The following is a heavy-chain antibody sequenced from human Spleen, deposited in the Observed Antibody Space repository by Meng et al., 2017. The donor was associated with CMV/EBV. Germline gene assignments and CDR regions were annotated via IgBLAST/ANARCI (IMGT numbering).Heavy chain of an antibody. Sequence: ASVKVSCKASGYTFSSYGVSWVRLAPGQGLEWMGWIGGYNGKTNYKQKFQDRVTMTIDTSTGTAYMELSGLTAADTAVYYCARDYFERSGPYYRYGFDVWGQWT. CDR3: ARDYFERSGPYYRYGFDV. J-gene: IGHJ3*01. V-gene: IGHV1-18*01. D-gene: IGHD3-22*01. CDR2: IGGYNGKT. CDR1: GYTFSSYG.